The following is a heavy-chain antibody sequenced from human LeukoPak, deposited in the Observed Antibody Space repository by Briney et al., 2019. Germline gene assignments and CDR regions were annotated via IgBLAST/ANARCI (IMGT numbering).Heavy chain of an antibody. Sequence: PGGSLRLSCAASGFTVSSNYMSWVRQAPGKGLEWVSLIYSGGSTYYADSVKGRFTISRDNSKNTLYLQMNSLRAQDTVVYYCARDRRDYDSSGYYKNNYWYFDLWGRGTLVTVSS. D-gene: IGHD3-22*01. CDR1: GFTVSSNY. CDR2: IYSGGST. V-gene: IGHV3-53*01. CDR3: ARDRRDYDSSGYYKNNYWYFDL. J-gene: IGHJ2*01.